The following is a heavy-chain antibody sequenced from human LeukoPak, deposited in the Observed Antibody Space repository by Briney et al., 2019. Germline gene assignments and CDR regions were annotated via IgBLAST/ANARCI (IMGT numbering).Heavy chain of an antibody. J-gene: IGHJ3*02. CDR3: ARPHVCSSTSCYGAFHI. Sequence: PSETLSLTCAAYGGSFSGYFWTWIRQPPGKGLEWIGEINHSGSTSYNPSLKSRVTISADPSKNQFSLKLSSVTAADTAVYYCARPHVCSSTSCYGAFHIWGQGTMVTVSS. CDR2: INHSGST. D-gene: IGHD2-2*01. V-gene: IGHV4-34*01. CDR1: GGSFSGYF.